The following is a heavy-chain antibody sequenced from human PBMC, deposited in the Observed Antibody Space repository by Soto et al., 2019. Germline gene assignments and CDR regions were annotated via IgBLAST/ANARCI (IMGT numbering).Heavy chain of an antibody. Sequence: RLSCAASGFTFSSYAMHWVRQAPGKGLEWLAVISYDGSNKYYADSVKGRFTISRDNSKNTLYLQMNSLRAEDTAVYYCARGYYYYYGMDVWGQGTTVTVSS. CDR1: GFTFSSYA. CDR3: ARGYYYYYGMDV. J-gene: IGHJ6*02. CDR2: ISYDGSNK. V-gene: IGHV3-30-3*01.